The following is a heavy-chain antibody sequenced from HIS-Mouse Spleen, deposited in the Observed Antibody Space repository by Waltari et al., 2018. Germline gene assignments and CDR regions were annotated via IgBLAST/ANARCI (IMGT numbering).Heavy chain of an antibody. CDR2: IYSGGST. J-gene: IGHJ3*02. CDR1: DSPSIGTS. D-gene: IGHD6-19*01. V-gene: IGHV3-66*01. CDR3: ARGIAVAGRGAFDI. Sequence: EVQLVESGGGLVQPGGSWRFPLQPLDSPSIGTSLGWSGRAPGKGLEWVSVIYSGGSTYYADSVKGRFTISRDNSKNTLYLQMNSLRAEDTAVYYCARGIAVAGRGAFDIWGQGTMVTVSS.